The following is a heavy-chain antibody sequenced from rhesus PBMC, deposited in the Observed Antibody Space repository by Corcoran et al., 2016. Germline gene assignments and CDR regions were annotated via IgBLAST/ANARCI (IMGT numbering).Heavy chain of an antibody. Sequence: QLQLQESGPELVKPSETLSLTCAISGGSITGYYWSWIRQPPGKGLEWIGNIDGNIAGTNYNPSLKSRVTISKDTSKNQLSRKVNSVTAADTAVYYCARRESYSSWSGSIDYWGQGVLVTVSS. J-gene: IGHJ4*01. V-gene: IGHV4-81*01. CDR1: GGSITGYY. CDR2: IDGNIAGT. CDR3: ARRESYSSWSGSIDY. D-gene: IGHD6-13*01.